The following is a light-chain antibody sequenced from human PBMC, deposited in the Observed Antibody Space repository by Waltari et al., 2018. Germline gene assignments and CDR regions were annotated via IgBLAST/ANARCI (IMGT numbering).Light chain of an antibody. V-gene: IGKV6-21*01. Sequence: EVVLTQSPYFQSVTPKEKVTITCRASQNIGNNLHWYQQKPGQSPKPLIKYASQSFSGVPSRFSGSGSGTDFTLTIISLEAEDAATYYCHQSDSLPTFGGGTKVEIK. CDR1: QNIGNN. J-gene: IGKJ4*01. CDR2: YAS. CDR3: HQSDSLPT.